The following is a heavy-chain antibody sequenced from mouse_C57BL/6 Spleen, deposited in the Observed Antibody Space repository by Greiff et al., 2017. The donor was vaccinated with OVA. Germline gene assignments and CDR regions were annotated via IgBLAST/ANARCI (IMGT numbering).Heavy chain of an antibody. CDR2: ISYSGST. J-gene: IGHJ3*01. D-gene: IGHD2-1*01. CDR1: GYSITSGYD. CDR3: ARDNGNSAWFAY. V-gene: IGHV3-1*01. Sequence: EVKLVESGPGMVKPSQSLSLTCTVTGYSITSGYDWHWIRHFPGNKLEWMGYISYSGSTNYNPSLKSRISITHDTSKNHFFLKLNSVTTEDTATYYCARDNGNSAWFAYWGQGTLVTVSA.